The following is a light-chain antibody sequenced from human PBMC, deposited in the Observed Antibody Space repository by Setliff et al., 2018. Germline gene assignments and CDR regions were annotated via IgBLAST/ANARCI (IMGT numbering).Light chain of an antibody. J-gene: IGKJ1*01. Sequence: DIQMTQSPSTLSASVGERVTITCRASQSVRSWLAWYQQKPGRAPKLLIYRASTLESGVPSRFSGSGSGTEFTLTISSLQPDDFATYYCLQFGGYPRTFGQGTKV. V-gene: IGKV1-5*03. CDR1: QSVRSW. CDR3: LQFGGYPRT. CDR2: RAS.